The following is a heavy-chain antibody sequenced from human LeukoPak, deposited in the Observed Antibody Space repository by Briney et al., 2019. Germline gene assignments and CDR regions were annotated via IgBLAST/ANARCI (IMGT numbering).Heavy chain of an antibody. CDR1: GFTFDGYA. J-gene: IGHJ3*01. CDR2: ISGDGGST. Sequence: GGSLRLSCAASGFTFDGYAMHWVRQAPGKGLEWVSLISGDGGSTYYADSVKGRFTISRDNNKKSVYLQMNSLRVEDTAVYYCARSFDVWGQGTMVTVSS. CDR3: ARSFDV. V-gene: IGHV3-43*02.